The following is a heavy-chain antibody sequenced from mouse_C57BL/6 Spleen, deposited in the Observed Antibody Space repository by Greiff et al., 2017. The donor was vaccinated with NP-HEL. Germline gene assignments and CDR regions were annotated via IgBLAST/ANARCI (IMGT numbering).Heavy chain of an antibody. D-gene: IGHD4-1*01. V-gene: IGHV1-26*01. CDR2: INPNNGGT. CDR1: GYTFTDYY. CDR3: ARITWDDD. Sequence: VQLQQSGPELVKPGASVKISCKASGYTFTDYYMNWVKQSHGKSLEWIGDINPNNGGTSYNQKFKGKATLTVDKSSSTAYMELRSLTSEDSAVYYCARITWDDDWGQGTTLTVSS. J-gene: IGHJ2*01.